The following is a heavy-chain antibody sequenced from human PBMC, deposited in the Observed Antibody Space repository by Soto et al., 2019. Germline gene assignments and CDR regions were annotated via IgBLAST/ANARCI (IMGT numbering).Heavy chain of an antibody. CDR3: ARDADVDVQPDASPFDY. V-gene: IGHV1-18*01. Sequence: QVQLVQSGAEVKKRGASVKVACKTSAYTFTNFGISWVRQAPGQGLEWMGWISPHNGDTKYAQNFQGRVTMTTDTFTSTAYMELRSLRSDDTAVYYCARDADVDVQPDASPFDYWGQGTLVTVSS. CDR2: ISPHNGDT. D-gene: IGHD1-1*01. J-gene: IGHJ4*02. CDR1: AYTFTNFG.